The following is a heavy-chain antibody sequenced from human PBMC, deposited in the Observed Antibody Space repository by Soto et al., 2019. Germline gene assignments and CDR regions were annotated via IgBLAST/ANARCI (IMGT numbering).Heavy chain of an antibody. Sequence: QVQLVQSGAEVKRPGASVKVSCKATGYTFASYDINWVRQATGEGLEWMGWMNPNSGNTGYAQKFQGRVTMTRNTSISTAYMELSSLRSEDTAVYYCARAYRDSGSYHLDYWGQGTLVTVSS. CDR2: MNPNSGNT. CDR3: ARAYRDSGSYHLDY. D-gene: IGHD1-26*01. J-gene: IGHJ4*02. V-gene: IGHV1-8*01. CDR1: GYTFASYD.